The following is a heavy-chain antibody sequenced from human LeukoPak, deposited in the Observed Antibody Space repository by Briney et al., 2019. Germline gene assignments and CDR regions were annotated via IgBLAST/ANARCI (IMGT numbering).Heavy chain of an antibody. Sequence: PSETLSLTCAVYGGSFSGYYWSWIRQPPGKGLEWIGDINHSGSTNYNPSLKSRATISVDTTKNQFYLKPSSLTAADTAVYDLATLSQSRMGVVPIEILYYYGMDVWGQGTTVTVSS. CDR1: GGSFSGYY. J-gene: IGHJ6*02. CDR3: ATLSQSRMGVVPIEILYYYGMDV. CDR2: INHSGST. D-gene: IGHD2-15*01. V-gene: IGHV4-34*01.